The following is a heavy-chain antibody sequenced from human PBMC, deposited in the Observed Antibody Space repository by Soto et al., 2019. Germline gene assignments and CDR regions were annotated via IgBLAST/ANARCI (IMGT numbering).Heavy chain of an antibody. CDR3: ARHEQFYYYDYGMDV. Sequence: PGESLKISCNASGDSFTTYWIAWVRQMPGKGLEWMGIINPGDSDIRYSPSFQGQVTISADNSISTAYLQWSSLKASDTAMYYCARHEQFYYYDYGMDVWGKGTAVTVSS. CDR1: GDSFTTYW. V-gene: IGHV5-51*01. J-gene: IGHJ6*04. CDR2: INPGDSDI. D-gene: IGHD4-4*01.